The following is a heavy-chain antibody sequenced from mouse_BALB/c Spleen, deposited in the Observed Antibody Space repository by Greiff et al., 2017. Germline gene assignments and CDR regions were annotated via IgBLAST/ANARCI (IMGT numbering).Heavy chain of an antibody. Sequence: VQLQQSGPELVKPGASVKMSCKASGYTFTSYYIHWVKQRPGQGLEWIGWIYPGDGSTKYNEKFKGKTTLTADKSSSTAYMLLSSLTSEDSAIYFCARRYYGSSWAMDYWGQGTSVTVSS. V-gene: IGHV1S56*01. CDR2: IYPGDGST. CDR1: GYTFTSYY. CDR3: ARRYYGSSWAMDY. J-gene: IGHJ4*01. D-gene: IGHD1-1*01.